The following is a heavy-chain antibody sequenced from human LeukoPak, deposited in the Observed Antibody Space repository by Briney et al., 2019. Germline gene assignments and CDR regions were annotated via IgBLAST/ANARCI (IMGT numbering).Heavy chain of an antibody. CDR1: GFTFDDYA. CDR3: ARDRGPIAAAGTNY. V-gene: IGHV3-9*01. CDR2: ISLDSGDI. Sequence: GGSLRLSCAASGFTFDDYAMHWVRQAPGKGLEWVSGISLDSGDIGYADSVKGRFSISRDNAKNSLHLQMNSLRAEDTAVYYCARDRGPIAAAGTNYWGQGTLVTVSS. J-gene: IGHJ4*02. D-gene: IGHD6-13*01.